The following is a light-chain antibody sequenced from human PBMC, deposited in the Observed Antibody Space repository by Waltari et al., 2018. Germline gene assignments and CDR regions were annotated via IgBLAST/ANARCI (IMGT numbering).Light chain of an antibody. V-gene: IGLV2-23*01. CDR1: KAIFGRTRS. CDR2: EHT. J-gene: IGLJ1*01. CDR3: CTFAGYGIYV. Sequence: QSALTHPLSVSGSPGPSLTISCIGTKAIFGRTRSFPSYHCIPGKAPNLMLYEHTKRPSGVSGRFSGSNSRNTASLTISGRQAEDEGDFYCCTFAGYGIYVFGTGTVVTVL.